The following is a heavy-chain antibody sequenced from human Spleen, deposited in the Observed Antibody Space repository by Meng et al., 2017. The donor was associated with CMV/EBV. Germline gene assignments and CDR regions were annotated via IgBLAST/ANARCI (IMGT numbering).Heavy chain of an antibody. V-gene: IGHV3-21*04. CDR2: ISSSSSYI. J-gene: IGHJ3*02. Sequence: GGSLRLSCAASGFTFSSYSMNWVRQAPGKGLEWVSSISSSSSYIYYADSVKGRFTISRDNSKNTLYLQMNSLTVDDTAVYYCARDWGEEEGAFDIWGQGTMVTVSS. D-gene: IGHD3-16*01. CDR1: GFTFSSYS. CDR3: ARDWGEEEGAFDI.